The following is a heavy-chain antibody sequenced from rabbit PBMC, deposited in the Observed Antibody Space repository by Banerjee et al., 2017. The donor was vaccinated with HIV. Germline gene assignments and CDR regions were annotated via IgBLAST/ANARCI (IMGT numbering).Heavy chain of an antibody. J-gene: IGHJ4*01. Sequence: QEQLEESGGGLVKPEGSLTLTCTASGFTLSSYWICWVRQAPGKGLEWIACMDAGSSGSTNYASWAKGRFTISKTSSTTVTLQMTSLTAADTATYFCARDAIPTMTMVTTFNLWGPGTLVTVS. CDR2: MDAGSSGST. D-gene: IGHD2-1*01. V-gene: IGHV1S45*01. CDR1: GFTLSSYW. CDR3: ARDAIPTMTMVTTFNL.